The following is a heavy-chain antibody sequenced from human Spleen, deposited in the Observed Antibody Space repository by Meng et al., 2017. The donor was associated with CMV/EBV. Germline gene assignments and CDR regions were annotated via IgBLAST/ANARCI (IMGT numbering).Heavy chain of an antibody. CDR3: ARDACSTTSCYKSGMDV. J-gene: IGHJ6*02. CDR2: ISSSGVTI. V-gene: IGHV3-48*03. CDR1: GFTLSTYE. D-gene: IGHD2-2*02. Sequence: GGSLRLSCAASGFTLSTYEMNWVRQAPGKGLEWVSYISSSGVTIFYADSVKGRFTSSRDNAKNSLYLQMNSLRAEDTAVYYCARDACSTTSCYKSGMDVWGQGTTVTVSS.